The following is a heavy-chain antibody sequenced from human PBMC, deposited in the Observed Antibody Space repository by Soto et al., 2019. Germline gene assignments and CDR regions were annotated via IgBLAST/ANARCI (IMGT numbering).Heavy chain of an antibody. CDR3: AADWDYYDSSGYYRFDY. D-gene: IGHD3-22*01. CDR2: IVVGSGNT. Sequence: ASVKVSCKASGFTFTSSAVQWVRQARGQRLEWIGWIVVGSGNTNYAQKFQERVTITRDMSTSTAYMELSSLRSEDTAVYYCAADWDYYDSSGYYRFDYWGQGTLVTVSS. CDR1: GFTFTSSA. V-gene: IGHV1-58*01. J-gene: IGHJ4*02.